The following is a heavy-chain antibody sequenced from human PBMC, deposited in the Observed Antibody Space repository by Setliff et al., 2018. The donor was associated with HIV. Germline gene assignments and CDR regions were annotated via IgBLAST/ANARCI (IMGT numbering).Heavy chain of an antibody. D-gene: IGHD3-22*01. J-gene: IGHJ3*02. Sequence: SVKVSCKASGGTFSSYAISWVRLAPGQGLEWMGGIIPIFGTANYAQKFQGRVTITTDESTSTAYMELSSLRSEDTAVYYCARDRDYDSSHLDAFDIWGQGTMVTVSS. CDR3: ARDRDYDSSHLDAFDI. CDR1: GGTFSSYA. V-gene: IGHV1-69*05. CDR2: IIPIFGTA.